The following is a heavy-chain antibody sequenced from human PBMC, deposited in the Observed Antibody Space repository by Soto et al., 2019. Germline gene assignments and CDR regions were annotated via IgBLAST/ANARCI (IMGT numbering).Heavy chain of an antibody. CDR3: ARTQEPNYDFWSGYYANWFDP. D-gene: IGHD3-3*01. J-gene: IGHJ5*02. V-gene: IGHV5-51*01. CDR1: GYSFTSYW. CDR2: IYPGDSDT. Sequence: GESLKISCKGSGYSFTSYWIGWVRQMPGKGLEWMGIIYPGDSDTRYSPPFQGQVTISADKSISTAYLQWSSLKASDTAMYYCARTQEPNYDFWSGYYANWFDPWGQGTLVTVSS.